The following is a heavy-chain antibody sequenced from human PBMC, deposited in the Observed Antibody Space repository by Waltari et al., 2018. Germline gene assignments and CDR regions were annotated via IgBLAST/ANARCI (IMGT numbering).Heavy chain of an antibody. V-gene: IGHV1-2*06. Sequence: QVQLVQSGAEVKKPGASVKVSCKASGYTFTGYYMHWVRRAPGQGLEWMGRINPNSGGTNYAQKLKGRVTMTRDTSISTAYMELSRLRSDDTAVYYCARGLQLVSSAFDIWGQGTMVTVSS. CDR2: INPNSGGT. CDR1: GYTFTGYY. J-gene: IGHJ3*02. D-gene: IGHD6-13*01. CDR3: ARGLQLVSSAFDI.